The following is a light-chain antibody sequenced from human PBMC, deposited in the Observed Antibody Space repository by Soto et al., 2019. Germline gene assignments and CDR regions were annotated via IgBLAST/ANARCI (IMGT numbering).Light chain of an antibody. J-gene: IGLJ1*01. CDR3: GSWDSSVSAYV. V-gene: IGLV1-51*01. CDR2: DDN. CDR1: SSNIGGNS. Sequence: QSVLTQPPSVSAAPGQKVTISCSGSSSNIGGNSVSWYQQLPGTAPKLLIYDDNKRPSGIPDRFPGSKSGTSATLGITGFQTGDEADDYCGSWDSSVSAYVFGTGTKVTV.